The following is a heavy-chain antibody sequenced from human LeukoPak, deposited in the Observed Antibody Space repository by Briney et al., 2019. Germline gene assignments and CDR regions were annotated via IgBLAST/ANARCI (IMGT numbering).Heavy chain of an antibody. CDR3: ARDYYYMDV. Sequence: PGGSLRLSCAASGFTFSSYAMHWVRQAPGEGLEYVSAISSNGGSTYYANSVKGRFTISRDNSKNTLYLQMGSLRAEDMAVYYCARDYYYMDVWGKGTTVTVSS. CDR1: GFTFSSYA. CDR2: ISSNGGST. J-gene: IGHJ6*03. V-gene: IGHV3-64*01.